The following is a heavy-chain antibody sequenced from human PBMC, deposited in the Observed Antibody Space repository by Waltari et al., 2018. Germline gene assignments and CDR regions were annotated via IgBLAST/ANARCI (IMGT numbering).Heavy chain of an antibody. CDR1: GGTFSSYA. CDR3: AKPRRGSSSLFHAFDI. J-gene: IGHJ3*02. V-gene: IGHV1-69*01. Sequence: QVQLVQSGAEVKKPGSSVKVSCKASGGTFSSYAISWVRPAPGQGLEWMGGIIPIFGTANYAQKFQGRVTITADESTSTAYMELSSLRSEDTAVYYCAKPRRGSSSLFHAFDIWGQGTMVTVSS. D-gene: IGHD6-6*01. CDR2: IIPIFGTA.